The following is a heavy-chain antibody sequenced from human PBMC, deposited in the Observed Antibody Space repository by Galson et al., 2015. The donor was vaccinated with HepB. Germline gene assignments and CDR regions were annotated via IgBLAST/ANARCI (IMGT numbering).Heavy chain of an antibody. CDR2: ISSSGSTI. V-gene: IGHV3-11*01. CDR1: GFTFSDYY. Sequence: SLRLSCAASGFTFSDYYMSWIRQAPGKGLEWVSYISSSGSTIYYADSVKGRFTMTRDTSISTAYMELSGLRYDDEAVYYCVGRLLSSLGLDVWGLGTTVIVSS. J-gene: IGHJ6*02. CDR3: VGRLLSSLGLDV. D-gene: IGHD2-21*02.